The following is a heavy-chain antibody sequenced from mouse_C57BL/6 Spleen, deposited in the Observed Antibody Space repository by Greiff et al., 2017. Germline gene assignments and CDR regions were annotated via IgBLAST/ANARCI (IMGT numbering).Heavy chain of an antibody. J-gene: IGHJ3*01. CDR2: INPSNGGT. V-gene: IGHV1-53*01. D-gene: IGHD1-1*01. Sequence: QVQLQQPGTELVKPGASVQLSCKASGYTFTSYWMHWVKQRPGQGLEWIGNINPSNGGTNSNEKFKSKATLTVDKSSRTAYMQLSSLTSEDSAVYYCATYYYGSSYWFAYWGQGTLVTVAA. CDR1: GYTFTSYW. CDR3: ATYYYGSSYWFAY.